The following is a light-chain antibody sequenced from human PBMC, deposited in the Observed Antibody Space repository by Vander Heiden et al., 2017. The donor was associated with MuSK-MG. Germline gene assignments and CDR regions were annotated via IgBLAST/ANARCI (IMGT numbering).Light chain of an antibody. CDR1: SGDVGDYQY. CDR3: SSYSNSSPV. V-gene: IGLV2-14*01. J-gene: IGLJ1*01. Sequence: QSALTQPASVSGSPGQSITLSCTGTSGDVGDYQYVSWYQQRPGKAPKLMIFDVSNRPSVVSNRFSGSKSGNTASLTISGLQSEDEADYYCSSYSNSSPVFGTGTKVTVL. CDR2: DVS.